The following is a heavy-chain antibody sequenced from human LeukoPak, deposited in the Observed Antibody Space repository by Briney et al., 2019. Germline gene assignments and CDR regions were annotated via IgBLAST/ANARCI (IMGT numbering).Heavy chain of an antibody. Sequence: SAKVSCKASGGTFSGYAISWVRQAPGQGLEWMGRIIPIFGTANYAQKFQGRVTITTDESTSTAHMELSSLRSEDTAVYYCARARRDRAGNFDLWGRGTLVTVSS. J-gene: IGHJ2*01. CDR3: ARARRDRAGNFDL. CDR2: IIPIFGTA. CDR1: GGTFSGYA. D-gene: IGHD6-13*01. V-gene: IGHV1-69*05.